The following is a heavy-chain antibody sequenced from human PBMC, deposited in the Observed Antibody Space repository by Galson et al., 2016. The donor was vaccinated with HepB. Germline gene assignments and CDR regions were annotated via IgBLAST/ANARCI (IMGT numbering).Heavy chain of an antibody. Sequence: LRLSCAASGFTFRDSTMTWVRRAPGKGLEWVSTITGSGVSSYYADSVKGRFTISRDNSKNNVYLQMNSLRADDTAVYYCAKDGGTWGYYYGDWNLDLWGRGTLVTVSS. J-gene: IGHJ2*01. CDR1: GFTFRDST. V-gene: IGHV3-23*01. CDR2: ITGSGVSS. CDR3: AKDGGTWGYYYGDWNLDL. D-gene: IGHD3-22*01.